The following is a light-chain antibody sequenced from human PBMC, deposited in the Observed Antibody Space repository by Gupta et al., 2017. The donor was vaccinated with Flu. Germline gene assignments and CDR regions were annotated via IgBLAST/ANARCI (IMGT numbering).Light chain of an antibody. J-gene: IGKJ2*01. V-gene: IGKV3-20*01. CDR3: QQYGSAPKT. CDR1: ESVTSAS. Sequence: PGERASLSCRASESVTSASLAWYQHQPGQTPRLLIYGASSRATGIPDRFNGSGSGTEFTLTINRLEPEDFAVYYCQQYGSAPKTFGQGTRLEIK. CDR2: GAS.